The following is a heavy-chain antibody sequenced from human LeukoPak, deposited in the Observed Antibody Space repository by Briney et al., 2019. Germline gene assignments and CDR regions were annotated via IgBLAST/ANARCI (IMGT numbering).Heavy chain of an antibody. Sequence: ASVKVSCKVSGYTLTELPMHWVRQAPGKGLEWMGGFDPEDGETIYAQKFQGRVTMTEDTSTDTAYMELSSLRSEDTAVYYCATYPRKTYYDFWSGYPTYYFDYWGREPWSPSPQ. D-gene: IGHD3-3*01. J-gene: IGHJ4*02. CDR3: ATYPRKTYYDFWSGYPTYYFDY. CDR2: FDPEDGET. CDR1: GYTLTELP. V-gene: IGHV1-24*01.